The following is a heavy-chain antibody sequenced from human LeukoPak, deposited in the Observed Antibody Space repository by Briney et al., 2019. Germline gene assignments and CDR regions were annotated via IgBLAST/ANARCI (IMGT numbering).Heavy chain of an antibody. V-gene: IGHV3-7*01. D-gene: IGHD5-12*01. CDR2: INQGGSVK. CDR3: ARFGYSGWNLEY. Sequence: PGGSLRLSCAASGFSFRDFWMTWVRQAPGKGLKWVANINQGGSVKYYVDSVKGRFTISRDDAESSLYVQMNSLRDEDTAVYYCARFGYSGWNLEYWGQGTLVTVSS. J-gene: IGHJ4*02. CDR1: GFSFRDFW.